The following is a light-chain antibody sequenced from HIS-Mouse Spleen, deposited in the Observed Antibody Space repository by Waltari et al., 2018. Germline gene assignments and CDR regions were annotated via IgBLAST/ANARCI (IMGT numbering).Light chain of an antibody. J-gene: IGKJ1*01. CDR2: AAS. CDR1: QGIRSS. Sequence: DIQLTQSPSFLSASVGDRVPITCRASQGIRSSLAWYQHKPGKAPKLLIYAASTLQSGVPSRFSGSGSGTEFTLTISSLQPEEFATYYCQQLNSYPPTFGQGTKVEIK. CDR3: QQLNSYPPT. V-gene: IGKV1-9*01.